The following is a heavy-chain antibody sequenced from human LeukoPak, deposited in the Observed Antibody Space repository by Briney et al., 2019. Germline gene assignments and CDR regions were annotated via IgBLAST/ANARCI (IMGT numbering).Heavy chain of an antibody. J-gene: IGHJ5*02. CDR2: ISYDGSNK. CDR3: ARDEDCSSTSCYSNRFDP. Sequence: PGGSLRLSCAASGFTFSSYAMHWVRQAPGKGLEWVAVISYDGSNKYYADSVKGRFTISRDNSKNTLYLQMNSLRAEDTAVYYCARDEDCSSTSCYSNRFDPWGQGTLVTVSS. V-gene: IGHV3-30-3*01. D-gene: IGHD2-2*01. CDR1: GFTFSSYA.